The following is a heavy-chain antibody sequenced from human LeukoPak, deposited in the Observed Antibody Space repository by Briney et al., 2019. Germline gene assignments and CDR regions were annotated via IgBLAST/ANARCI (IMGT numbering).Heavy chain of an antibody. Sequence: GGSLRLSCAAFGFTFSTYDMNWVRQAPGKGLEWVSYISSTYDTIYYADSVKGRFTISRDNVKNSLYLQMNSLRDEDTAVYYCVISSWDFWGQGAQVTVSS. D-gene: IGHD6-13*01. V-gene: IGHV3-48*02. CDR2: ISSTYDTI. CDR3: VISSWDF. J-gene: IGHJ4*02. CDR1: GFTFSTYD.